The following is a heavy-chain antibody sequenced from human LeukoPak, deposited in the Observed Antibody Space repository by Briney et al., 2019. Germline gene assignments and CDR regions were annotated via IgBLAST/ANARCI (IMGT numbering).Heavy chain of an antibody. J-gene: IGHJ5*02. Sequence: SVKVSCKASGGTFSSYAISWVRQSTGQGLERMGGIIPIFGNANYAQKFQGRVTITTDASTSTAYMELSSLRSEDTAVYYCARRDGDGYNDNPFDHWGQGTLVTVSS. CDR3: ARRDGDGYNDNPFDH. V-gene: IGHV1-69*05. D-gene: IGHD5-24*01. CDR2: IIPIFGNA. CDR1: GGTFSSYA.